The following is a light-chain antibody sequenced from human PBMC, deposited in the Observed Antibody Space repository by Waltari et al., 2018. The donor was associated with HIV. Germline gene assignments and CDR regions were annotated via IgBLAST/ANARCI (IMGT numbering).Light chain of an antibody. CDR3: QSYDSNLSGL. V-gene: IGLV1-40*01. Sequence: QSELTQPPSVSAAPGQRVTISCTGSSSNIGAGYDLHWYQQVPGRAPKVVIYGNSNRPSGVPDRFSGSKAGSSASLVITGLQSEDEADYYCQSYDSNLSGLFGGGTKVTV. J-gene: IGLJ2*01. CDR2: GNS. CDR1: SSNIGAGYD.